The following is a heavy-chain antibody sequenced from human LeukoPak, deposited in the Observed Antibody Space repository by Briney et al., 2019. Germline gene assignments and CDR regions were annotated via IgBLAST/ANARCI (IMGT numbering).Heavy chain of an antibody. J-gene: IGHJ2*01. CDR2: IYTSGST. CDR3: ARAPYDSRRWLWYFDL. V-gene: IGHV4-4*07. CDR1: GRSICSYY. Sequence: PSETLSFTCTVSGRSICSYYWSWIRQPAGKGLEWIGRIYTSGSTNYNPSLKSRVTMSLDTSKNQFSLKLSSVTAADTAVYYCARAPYDSRRWLWYFDLWGRGTLVTVSS. D-gene: IGHD3-22*01.